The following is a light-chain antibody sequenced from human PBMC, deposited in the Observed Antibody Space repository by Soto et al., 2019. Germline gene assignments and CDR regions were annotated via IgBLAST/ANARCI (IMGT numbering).Light chain of an antibody. J-gene: IGKJ5*01. CDR2: YAS. CDR1: QHISTN. CDR3: QQYGSSPLIS. Sequence: EIAVTQSPATLSLSPGMRATLSCRASQHISTNLAWYQQKPGQAPRLLIYYASTRATGIPARFSGSGSGTEFTLTISGLEPEDFAVYYCQQYGSSPLISFGQGTRLEI. V-gene: IGKV3-15*01.